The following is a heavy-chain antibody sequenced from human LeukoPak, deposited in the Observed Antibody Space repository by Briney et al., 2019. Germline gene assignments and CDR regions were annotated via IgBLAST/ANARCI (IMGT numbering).Heavy chain of an antibody. CDR2: ISYDGSNK. CDR1: GFTFSSYA. J-gene: IGHJ4*02. V-gene: IGHV3-30-3*01. CDR3: ATHPAGLQYPPFDY. Sequence: GGSLRLSCAASGFTFSSYAMHWVRQAPGKGLEWVAVISYDGSNKYYADSVKGRFTISRDNSKNTLYLQMNSLRAEDTAVYYCATHPAGLQYPPFDYWGQGTLVTVSS. D-gene: IGHD3-3*01.